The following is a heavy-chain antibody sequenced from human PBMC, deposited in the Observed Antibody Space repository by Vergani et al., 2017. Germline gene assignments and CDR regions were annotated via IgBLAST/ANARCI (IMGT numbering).Heavy chain of an antibody. V-gene: IGHV1-46*03. J-gene: IGHJ4*02. CDR1: GYTFSNYY. CDR3: ARGDYGILTGYRY. D-gene: IGHD3-9*01. Sequence: QVQVVQSGAEVKKSGASVKVSCKTSGYTFSNYYMHWVRQAPGQGLEWMGIINPSGGHTNYAQKFQGRVTMTRDTSTSTVYMELSSLGSEDTAIYSCARGDYGILTGYRYWGQGTLVTVSA. CDR2: INPSGGHT.